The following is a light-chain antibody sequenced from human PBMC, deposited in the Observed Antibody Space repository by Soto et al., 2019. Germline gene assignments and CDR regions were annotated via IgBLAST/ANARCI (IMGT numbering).Light chain of an antibody. J-gene: IGLJ2*01. CDR3: AAWDDGLNGVV. CDR2: YDD. V-gene: IGLV1-36*01. Sequence: QSVLTQPPSVSEAPRQRVTISCSGSSSNIGNNAVNWYQQLPGKAPKLLIYYDDLLPSGVSDRFSGSKSGTSASLAISGLQSEDEAGYYCAAWDDGLNGVVFGGGTKLTVL. CDR1: SSNIGNNA.